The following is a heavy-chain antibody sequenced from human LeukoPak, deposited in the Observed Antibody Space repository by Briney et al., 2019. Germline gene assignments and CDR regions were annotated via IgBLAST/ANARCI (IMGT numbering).Heavy chain of an antibody. V-gene: IGHV3-23*01. D-gene: IGHD1-26*01. CDR1: GFTFSGFG. CDR3: AKTMGAIDHDY. Sequence: GGSLRLSCAASGFTFSGFGMTWVRQAPGKGLKWVSGISDSGSSTYYADSVKGRFTISRDNSKNTLYLQMNSLRADDTAVYYCAKTMGAIDHDYWGQGTLVTVSS. J-gene: IGHJ4*02. CDR2: ISDSGSST.